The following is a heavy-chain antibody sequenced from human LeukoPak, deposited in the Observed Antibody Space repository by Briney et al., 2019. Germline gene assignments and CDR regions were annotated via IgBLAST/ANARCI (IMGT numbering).Heavy chain of an antibody. CDR1: GYTFTGYY. J-gene: IGHJ4*02. Sequence: ASVKVSCKASGYTFTGYYMHWVRQAPGQGLEWMGWINPNSGGTNYAQKFQGRVTMTRDTSISTAYMELSRLRSDDTAVYYCARDGISSGYYLDYWGQGTLVTVSS. CDR2: INPNSGGT. CDR3: ARDGISSGYYLDY. V-gene: IGHV1-2*02. D-gene: IGHD3-22*01.